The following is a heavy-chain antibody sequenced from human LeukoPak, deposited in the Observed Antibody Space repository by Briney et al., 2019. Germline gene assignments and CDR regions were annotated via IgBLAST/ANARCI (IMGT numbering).Heavy chain of an antibody. D-gene: IGHD3-10*01. CDR2: ISSSGTTI. CDR1: GFTFSSFE. V-gene: IGHV3-48*03. CDR3: ASYGSANL. J-gene: IGHJ5*02. Sequence: RGSLRLSCVASGFTFSSFEMNWVRQAPGKGLAWVSYISSSGTTISYADSVRGRFTISRDNANNSLYLQMNSLRVENTAFYHCASYGSANLWGQGTLVTVSS.